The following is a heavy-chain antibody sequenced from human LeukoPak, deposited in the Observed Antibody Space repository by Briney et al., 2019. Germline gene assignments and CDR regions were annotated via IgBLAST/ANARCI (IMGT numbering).Heavy chain of an antibody. CDR1: GFTFSSYA. Sequence: PGGSLRLSCAASGFTFSSYAMHWVRQAPGKGLEWVAVISYDGSNKYYADSVKGRFTISRDNSKNTLYLQMNSLRAEDTAVYYCAKDFSFLWGQGTLVTVSS. CDR2: ISYDGSNK. D-gene: IGHD2/OR15-2a*01. J-gene: IGHJ4*02. CDR3: AKDFSFL. V-gene: IGHV3-30-3*01.